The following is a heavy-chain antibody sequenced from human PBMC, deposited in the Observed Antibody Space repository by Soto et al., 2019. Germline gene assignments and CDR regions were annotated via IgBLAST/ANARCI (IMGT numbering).Heavy chain of an antibody. CDR2: ISAYNGNT. CDR3: ARSHDGDYVGDHRKYYFDY. D-gene: IGHD4-17*01. V-gene: IGHV1-18*01. Sequence: QVQLVQSGAEVKKPGASVKVSCKASGYTFTSYGISWVRQAPGQGLEWMGWISAYNGNTNYAQKLQGRVTMTTDTSTSTAYMELRSLRSDDTAVYYCARSHDGDYVGDHRKYYFDYWGQGTLVTVSS. J-gene: IGHJ4*02. CDR1: GYTFTSYG.